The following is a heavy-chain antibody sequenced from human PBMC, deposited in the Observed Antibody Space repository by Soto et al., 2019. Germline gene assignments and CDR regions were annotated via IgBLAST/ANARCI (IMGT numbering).Heavy chain of an antibody. V-gene: IGHV2-5*02. J-gene: IGHJ4*02. CDR3: AHRVLRTVFALVTTTAIYFDF. D-gene: IGHD3-3*01. CDR1: GFSLTTSGVG. CDR2: IFWDDDK. Sequence: QITLNESGPTVVRPTETLTLTCRFSGFSLTTSGVGVGWIRQSPGKAPEWLALIFWDDDKRYSASLKSRLTITKDTSNNQVVLTVSDLDPTDTATYYCAHRVLRTVFALVTTTAIYFDFWGKGTPVAVSS.